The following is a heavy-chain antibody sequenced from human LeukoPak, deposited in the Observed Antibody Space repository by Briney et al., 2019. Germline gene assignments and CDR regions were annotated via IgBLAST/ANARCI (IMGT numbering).Heavy chain of an antibody. CDR1: GFTFDDYA. J-gene: IGHJ4*02. Sequence: PGGSLRLSCAASGFTFDDYAMHWVRQAPGKGLEWVSSITWNSGSIDYADSVKGRFTISRDNAKNSLYLQMNSLRAEDMALYYCAKGTVSSGYYWVFXXWGQXTLVTV. CDR3: AKGTVSSGYYWVFXX. V-gene: IGHV3-9*03. D-gene: IGHD3-22*01. CDR2: ITWNSGSI.